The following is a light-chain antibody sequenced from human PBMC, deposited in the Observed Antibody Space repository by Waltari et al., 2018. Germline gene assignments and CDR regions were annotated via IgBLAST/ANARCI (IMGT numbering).Light chain of an antibody. V-gene: IGLV3-21*04. CDR1: NIGSRT. Sequence: SYVLPQPSSVSVAPGKTARITCGGSNIGSRTVHWHQQKPGQAHVLVFYYDSDRPSGIPERCSGANSGNTATLTISRVEVGDEADYYCQVWDSSSDHWVFGGGTKLTVL. CDR3: QVWDSSSDHWV. J-gene: IGLJ3*02. CDR2: YDS.